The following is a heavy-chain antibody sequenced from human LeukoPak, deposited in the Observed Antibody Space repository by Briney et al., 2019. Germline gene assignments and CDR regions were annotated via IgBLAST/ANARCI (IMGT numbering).Heavy chain of an antibody. CDR1: GLTFSSYG. V-gene: IGHV3-33*01. D-gene: IGHD7-27*01. CDR2: IWYDGSNK. CDR3: ARDANWGFDAFDI. J-gene: IGHJ3*02. Sequence: GRSLRLSCAPAGLTFSSYGMHWVSHAPGKGLEWVAVIWYDGSNKHFADSVKGRFSISRVHSKSPLYVQMNSLRAEDTAVYYCARDANWGFDAFDIWGQGTMVTVSS.